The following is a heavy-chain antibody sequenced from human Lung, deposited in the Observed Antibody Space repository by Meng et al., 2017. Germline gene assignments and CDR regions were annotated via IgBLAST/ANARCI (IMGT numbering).Heavy chain of an antibody. CDR2: INTYNGKT. J-gene: IGHJ4*02. CDR1: GYTLSSDG. V-gene: IGHV1-18*01. Sequence: QGQLLQSGAEVKKPGASVKASCEASGYTLSSDGFSWVRQAPGQGLEWLGWINTYNGKTDYAQKFQGRITMTTDTFTSTAYMELRNLRSDDTAVYYCATRGNPYLNCWGQGTLVTVSS. CDR3: ATRGNPYLNC.